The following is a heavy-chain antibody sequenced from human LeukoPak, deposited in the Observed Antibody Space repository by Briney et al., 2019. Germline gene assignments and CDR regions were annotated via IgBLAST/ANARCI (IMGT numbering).Heavy chain of an antibody. Sequence: PGGSLRLSCAASGFTFSSYWMSWVRQAPGKGLEWVANIKQDGSEKYYVDSVKGRFTISRDNAKNSLYLQMNSLRAEDTAVYYCARGGSSWYLANAFDIWGQGAMVTVSS. J-gene: IGHJ3*02. CDR3: ARGGSSWYLANAFDI. D-gene: IGHD6-13*01. CDR1: GFTFSSYW. CDR2: IKQDGSEK. V-gene: IGHV3-7*01.